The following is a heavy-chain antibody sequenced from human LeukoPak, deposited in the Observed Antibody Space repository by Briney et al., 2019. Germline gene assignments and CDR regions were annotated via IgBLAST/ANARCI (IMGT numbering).Heavy chain of an antibody. CDR1: GYTFTGYY. D-gene: IGHD3-3*01. V-gene: IGHV1-2*02. CDR3: ARSPWSGYYVTHDY. J-gene: IGHJ4*02. Sequence: ASVQVSCKASGYTFTGYYMHWVRQAPGQGLEWMGWINPNSGGTNYAQKFQGRVTMTRDTSISTAYMELSRLRSDDTAVYYCARSPWSGYYVTHDYWGQGTLVTVSS. CDR2: INPNSGGT.